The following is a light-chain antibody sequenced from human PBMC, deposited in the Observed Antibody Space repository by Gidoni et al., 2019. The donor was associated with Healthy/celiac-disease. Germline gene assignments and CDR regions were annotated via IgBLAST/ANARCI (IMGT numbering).Light chain of an antibody. CDR3: QQYGSSFLT. CDR1: QTVSSSY. CDR2: GAS. J-gene: IGKJ4*01. Sequence: ELVLTQSPGTLSLSPGERATLSCRASQTVSSSYLAWYQQKPGQAPRLLIYGASSRATGIPDRFSGSGSGTDFTLTISRLEPEDFAVYYCQQYGSSFLTFGGGTEVEIK. V-gene: IGKV3-20*01.